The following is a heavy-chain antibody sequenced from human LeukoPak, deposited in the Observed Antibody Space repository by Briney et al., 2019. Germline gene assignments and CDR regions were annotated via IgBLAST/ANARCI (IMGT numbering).Heavy chain of an antibody. D-gene: IGHD3-3*01. CDR3: ARGLNDSWTGENY. CDR2: FYYSGST. V-gene: IGHV4-39*07. Sequence: TSETLSLTCTVSGGSITSSSYYWGWIRQPPGKGLQWIGSFYYSGSTYYNPSLKSRVTISLDTSKSQFSLKVRYVTAADTAVYYCARGLNDSWTGENYWGQGTLVTVSS. CDR1: GGSITSSSYY. J-gene: IGHJ4*02.